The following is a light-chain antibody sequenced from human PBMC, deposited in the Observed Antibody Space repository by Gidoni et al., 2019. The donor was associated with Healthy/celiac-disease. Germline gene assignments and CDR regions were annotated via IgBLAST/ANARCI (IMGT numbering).Light chain of an antibody. Sequence: DIVLTQSPGPLSLSPGERATRSCRASQSVSSSYLAWYQQKPGQAPRLLIYGASSRATGIPDRFSGSGAGTDFTLTISRLEPEDFAVYYCQQYGSSPPTFTFGPGTKVDIK. CDR1: QSVSSSY. V-gene: IGKV3-20*01. CDR2: GAS. J-gene: IGKJ3*01. CDR3: QQYGSSPPTFT.